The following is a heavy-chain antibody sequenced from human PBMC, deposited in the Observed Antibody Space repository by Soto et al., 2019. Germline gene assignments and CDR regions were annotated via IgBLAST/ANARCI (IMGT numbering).Heavy chain of an antibody. D-gene: IGHD5-18*01. V-gene: IGHV3-30-3*01. CDR3: ARDSAPYRYGPLVY. CDR1: GFTFSSYA. J-gene: IGHJ4*02. CDR2: ISYDGSNK. Sequence: GGSLRLSCAASGFTFSSYAMHWVRQAAGKGLEWVAVISYDGSNKYYADSVKGRFTISRDNSKNTLYLQMNSLRAEDTAVYYCARDSAPYRYGPLVYWGQGTLVTVSS.